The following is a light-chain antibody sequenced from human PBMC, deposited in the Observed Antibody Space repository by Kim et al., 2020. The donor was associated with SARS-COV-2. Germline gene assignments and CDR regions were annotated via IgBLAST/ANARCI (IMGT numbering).Light chain of an antibody. CDR3: SSYTSSSTLYV. Sequence: QSITLSCTETSSDVGGYNYVSWYQEHPGNAPKLMIYDVSNRPSGVSNRFSGSKSGNTASLTISGLQAEDEADYYCSSYTSSSTLYVFGTGTKVTVL. J-gene: IGLJ1*01. V-gene: IGLV2-14*03. CDR2: DVS. CDR1: SSDVGGYNY.